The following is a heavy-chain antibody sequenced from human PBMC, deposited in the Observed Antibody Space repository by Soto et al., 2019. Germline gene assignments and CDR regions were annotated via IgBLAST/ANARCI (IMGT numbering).Heavy chain of an antibody. J-gene: IGHJ4*02. V-gene: IGHV3-11*05. CDR3: ARGQDLEY. Sequence: QVQLVESGGDLVKPGGSLRLSCAASGFTVSDYNMNWIRQTPGKGLEWISYITSSGIDTNYADPVKGRVTISRDNARNSLVLQMNTLRAAETAGYDCARGQDLEYWRQGTPVTVAS. CDR2: ITSSGIDT. CDR1: GFTVSDYN.